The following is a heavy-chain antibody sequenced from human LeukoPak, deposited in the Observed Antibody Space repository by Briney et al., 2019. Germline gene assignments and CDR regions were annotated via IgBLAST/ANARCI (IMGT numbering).Heavy chain of an antibody. CDR1: GYSFTTYW. Sequence: GESLKISCKGSGYSFTTYWIGWVRQMPGKGLGWMVIIYPGDSDTRLSRSFQGQVTISADKSISTAYLQWSSLKASDTAIYYCARRPGGSGSHNWFDPWGQGTLVTVSS. CDR3: ARRPGGSGSHNWFDP. CDR2: IYPGDSDT. J-gene: IGHJ5*02. V-gene: IGHV5-51*01. D-gene: IGHD3-10*01.